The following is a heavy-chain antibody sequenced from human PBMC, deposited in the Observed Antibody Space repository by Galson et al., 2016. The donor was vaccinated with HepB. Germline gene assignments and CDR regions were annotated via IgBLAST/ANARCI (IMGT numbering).Heavy chain of an antibody. CDR3: ARPPRGTYEGFGLDH. J-gene: IGHJ4*02. CDR1: GFTFSAYT. D-gene: IGHD3-16*01. Sequence: SLRLSCAGSGFTFSAYTLNWVRQAPGRGLEWVSSITPGHATYYSESVKGRFTVSRGTSLYLQMTSLRDEDTAVYYCARPPRGTYEGFGLDHWGRGTLVTVSS. CDR2: ITPGHAT. V-gene: IGHV3-69-1*02.